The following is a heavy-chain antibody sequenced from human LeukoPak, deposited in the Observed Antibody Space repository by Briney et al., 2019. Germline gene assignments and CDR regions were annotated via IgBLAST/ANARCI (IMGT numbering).Heavy chain of an antibody. D-gene: IGHD5-18*01. Sequence: SETLSLTCTVSHVSISTYYWSWIRQPPGKGLEWMGYIHYSGSTNYNPSLKSRVTISVDTSKNQFSLKLSSVTAADTAVYYCARDQGSGIWDTALVNWGQGTLVTVSS. CDR1: HVSISTYY. J-gene: IGHJ4*02. CDR2: IHYSGST. CDR3: ARDQGSGIWDTALVN. V-gene: IGHV4-59*01.